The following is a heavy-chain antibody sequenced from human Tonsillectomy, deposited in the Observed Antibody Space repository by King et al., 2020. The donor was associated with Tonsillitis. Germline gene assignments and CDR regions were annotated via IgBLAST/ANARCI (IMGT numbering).Heavy chain of an antibody. Sequence: QLVQSGAEVKKSGASVKVSCRASGYTFTIYYMHWVRXAPGQGLEWMGIINPSGGRTTYAQKFQDRLTLTRDTSTSTLYMELSSLTSDDTAIYFCARTYYYGSGSYSKGPFDFWGQGTLVTVPS. J-gene: IGHJ4*02. CDR2: INPSGGRT. CDR1: GYTFTIYY. CDR3: ARTYYYGSGSYSKGPFDF. D-gene: IGHD3-10*01. V-gene: IGHV1-46*01.